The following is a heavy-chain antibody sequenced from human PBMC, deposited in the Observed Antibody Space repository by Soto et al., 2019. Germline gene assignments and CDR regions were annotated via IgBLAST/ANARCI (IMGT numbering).Heavy chain of an antibody. D-gene: IGHD3-9*01. J-gene: IGHJ4*02. CDR3: APFDWLTHY. Sequence: QLQLQESGPGLVKPSETLSLTCTVSGGSISSSSYYWGWIRQPPGKGLGWIGSIYYSGSTYYTPSLKSRVTTPVDTSRNRLSLKLSSVTAADTAVYYCAPFDWLTHYWGQGTLVTVSS. V-gene: IGHV4-39*01. CDR1: GGSISSSSYY. CDR2: IYYSGST.